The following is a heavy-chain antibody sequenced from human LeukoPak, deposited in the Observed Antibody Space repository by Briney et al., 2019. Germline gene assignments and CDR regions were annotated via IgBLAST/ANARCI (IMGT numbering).Heavy chain of an antibody. Sequence: SGGSLRLSCAASGFTFSSYTMNWGRQAPGKGLEWVSYISSSSNTIYYADSVKGRFTISRDNAKNSLYLQMNSLRAEDTAVYYCARWALYYNYYMDVWGKGTTVTVSS. CDR1: GFTFSSYT. CDR3: ARWALYYNYYMDV. D-gene: IGHD3-10*01. J-gene: IGHJ6*03. V-gene: IGHV3-48*01. CDR2: ISSSSNTI.